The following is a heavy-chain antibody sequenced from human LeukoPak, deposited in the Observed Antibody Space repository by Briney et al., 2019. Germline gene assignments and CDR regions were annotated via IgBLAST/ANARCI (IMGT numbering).Heavy chain of an antibody. J-gene: IGHJ6*03. V-gene: IGHV3-30*02. CDR1: GFTFSSYS. CDR2: IRYDGSNK. D-gene: IGHD1-26*01. Sequence: PGGSLRLSCAASGFTFSSYSMNWVRQAPGKGLEWVAFIRYDGSNKYYADSVKGRFTISRDNSKNTLYLQMNSLRAEDTAVYYCAKDRLGATSYYYMDVWGKGTTVTISS. CDR3: AKDRLGATSYYYMDV.